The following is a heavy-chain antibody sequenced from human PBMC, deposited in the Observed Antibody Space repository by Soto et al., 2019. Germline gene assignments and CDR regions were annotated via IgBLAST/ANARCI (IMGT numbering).Heavy chain of an antibody. J-gene: IGHJ5*02. Sequence: GASVKVSCRASGGTFSSYTISWVRQAPGQGLEWMGRIIPILGIANYAQKFQGRVTITADKSTSTAYMELSSLRSEDTAVYYCARARLTHKHCSSTSCSPNWFDPWGQGTLVTVSS. V-gene: IGHV1-69*02. CDR3: ARARLTHKHCSSTSCSPNWFDP. CDR2: IIPILGIA. CDR1: GGTFSSYT. D-gene: IGHD2-2*01.